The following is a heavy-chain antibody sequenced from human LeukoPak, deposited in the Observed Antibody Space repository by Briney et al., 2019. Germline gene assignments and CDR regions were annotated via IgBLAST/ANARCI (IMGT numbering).Heavy chain of an antibody. D-gene: IGHD6-19*01. CDR2: IIDTGST. Sequence: SETLSLTCSVSGDSIRTYYWSWIRQPPGKGLEWIGYIIDTGSTYYNPSLKSRVTISVDTSKNQFSLKLSSVTAADTAVYYCARDLSGSGWYKDWGQGTLVTVSS. CDR3: ARDLSGSGWYKD. CDR1: GDSIRTYY. J-gene: IGHJ4*02. V-gene: IGHV4-59*12.